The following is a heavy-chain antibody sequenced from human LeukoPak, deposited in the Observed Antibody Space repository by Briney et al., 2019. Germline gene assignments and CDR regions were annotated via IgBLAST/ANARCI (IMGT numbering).Heavy chain of an antibody. CDR2: ISSSSSYI. J-gene: IGHJ4*02. CDR3: ARDDTAMAPGGY. Sequence: GGSLRLSCAASGFTFSSYSMNWVRQAPGKGLEWVSSISSSSSYIYYADSVKGRFTISRDNAKNSLYLQMNSLRAEDTAVYYCARDDTAMAPGGYWGQGTLVTVSS. D-gene: IGHD5-18*01. V-gene: IGHV3-21*01. CDR1: GFTFSSYS.